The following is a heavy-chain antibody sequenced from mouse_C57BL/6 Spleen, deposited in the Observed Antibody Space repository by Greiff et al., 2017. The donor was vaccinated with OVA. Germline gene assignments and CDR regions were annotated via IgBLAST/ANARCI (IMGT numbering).Heavy chain of an antibody. V-gene: IGHV10-1*01. J-gene: IGHJ4*01. CDR2: IRSKSNNYAT. D-gene: IGHD1-1*01. Sequence: EVKLVESGGGLVQPKGSLKLSCAASGFSFNTYAMNWVRQAPGKGLEWVARIRSKSNNYATYYADSVKDRFTISRDDSESMLYLQMNNLKTEDTAMYYCVRGAYGSDAMDYWGQGTSVTVSS. CDR3: VRGAYGSDAMDY. CDR1: GFSFNTYA.